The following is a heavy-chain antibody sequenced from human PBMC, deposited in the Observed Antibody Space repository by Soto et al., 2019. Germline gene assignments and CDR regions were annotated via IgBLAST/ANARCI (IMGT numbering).Heavy chain of an antibody. CDR3: ARGDDYGDRKAD. CDR2: ISYDGSNK. CDR1: GFTFSSYA. Sequence: QVQLVESGGGVVQPGRSLRLSCAASGFTFSSYAMHWVRQAPGKGLEWVAVISYDGSNKYYADSVKGRFTISRDNSKNTLYLQMDSLRAEDTAVYYWARGDDYGDRKADWGQGTLVTVSS. J-gene: IGHJ4*02. V-gene: IGHV3-30*04. D-gene: IGHD4-17*01.